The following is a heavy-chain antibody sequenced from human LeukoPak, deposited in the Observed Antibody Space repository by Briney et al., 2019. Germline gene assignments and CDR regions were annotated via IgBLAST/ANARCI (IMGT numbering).Heavy chain of an antibody. V-gene: IGHV1-24*01. CDR3: ATIGVVVVSAFDY. Sequence: SVTVSCKVSGNTLTELSMHWVRPAPGKGLEWMGGFDPEDGETIYAQKFPGRVTMTEDTSTDTAYMELSSLRSEDTAVYYCATIGVVVVSAFDYWGEGTLATVSS. CDR1: GNTLTELS. CDR2: FDPEDGET. J-gene: IGHJ4*02. D-gene: IGHD3-22*01.